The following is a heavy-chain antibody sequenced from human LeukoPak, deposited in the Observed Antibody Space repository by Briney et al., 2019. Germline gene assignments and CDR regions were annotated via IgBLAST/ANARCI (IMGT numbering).Heavy chain of an antibody. CDR3: ARQQAGDYDSKEYYYYYGMDV. D-gene: IGHD4-17*01. J-gene: IGHJ6*02. Sequence: SETLSLTCTVSGGSISSYYWSWIRQPPGKGLEWIGYIYYSGSTNYNPSLKSRVTISVDTSKNQFSLKLSSVTAADTAVYYCARQQAGDYDSKEYYYYYGMDVWGQGTTVTVSS. V-gene: IGHV4-59*01. CDR2: IYYSGST. CDR1: GGSISSYY.